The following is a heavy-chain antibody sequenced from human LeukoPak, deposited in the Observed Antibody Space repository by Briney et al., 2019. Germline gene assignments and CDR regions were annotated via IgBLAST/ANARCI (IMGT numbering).Heavy chain of an antibody. J-gene: IGHJ4*02. CDR1: GFTFSGYW. CDR2: IKEDGSQK. D-gene: IGHD1-26*01. Sequence: GGSLRLFCAASGFTFSGYWMTWVRQAPGKGLEWVANIKEDGSQKNYVDSVKGRFTISRDNAKDSLYLQMDSLRAEDTAVYYCARCGSESDYWGQGTLVTVSS. CDR3: ARCGSESDY. V-gene: IGHV3-7*01.